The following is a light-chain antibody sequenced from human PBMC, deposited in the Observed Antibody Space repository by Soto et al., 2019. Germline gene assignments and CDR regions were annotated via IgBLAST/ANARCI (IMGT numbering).Light chain of an antibody. V-gene: IGKV3-11*01. CDR3: QQRSNWPPWYT. CDR2: DAS. Sequence: EIVLTQSPATLSLSPGERATLSCRASQSVSSYLAWYQQKPGQAPRLLIYDASNRATGIPARFSNSGSGTDFTLTISSLEPEDFAVYYCQQRSNWPPWYTFGQGTKLEIK. J-gene: IGKJ2*01. CDR1: QSVSSY.